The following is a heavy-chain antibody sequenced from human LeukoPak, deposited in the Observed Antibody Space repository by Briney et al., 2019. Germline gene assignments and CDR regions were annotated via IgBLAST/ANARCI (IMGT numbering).Heavy chain of an antibody. CDR1: GFTFSSYG. D-gene: IGHD6-6*01. J-gene: IGHJ4*02. CDR2: IRYDGSNE. Sequence: PGGSLRLSCAASGFTFSSYGMHWVRQAPGKGLEWVAFIRYDGSNEYFADSVEGRFTISRDNSKNTLYLQMNSLRTEDTAVYYCAKDTGGSSSSRFFDSWGQGTLVTVSS. CDR3: AKDTGGSSSSRFFDS. V-gene: IGHV3-30*02.